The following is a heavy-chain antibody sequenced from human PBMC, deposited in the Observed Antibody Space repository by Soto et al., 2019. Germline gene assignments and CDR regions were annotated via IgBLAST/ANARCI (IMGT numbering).Heavy chain of an antibody. Sequence: EVQLVESGGGLVQPGGSLRLSCAASGFTFSSYWMSWVRQAPGKGLEWVANIKQDGSEKYYADSVKGRFTISRDNAKNSLYLEMNSLRAEDTAVYYCARDIGQLWFIGCMDVWGQGTTVTVSS. CDR3: ARDIGQLWFIGCMDV. V-gene: IGHV3-7*03. J-gene: IGHJ6*02. CDR1: GFTFSSYW. CDR2: IKQDGSEK. D-gene: IGHD5-18*01.